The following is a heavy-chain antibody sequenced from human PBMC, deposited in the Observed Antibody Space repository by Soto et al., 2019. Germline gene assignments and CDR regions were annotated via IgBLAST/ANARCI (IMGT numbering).Heavy chain of an antibody. Sequence: GASVKVSCKASGYTFTSYYMHCVRQAPGQGLEWMGIINPSGGSTSYAQKFQGRVTMTRDTSTSTVYMELSSLRSEDTAVYYCARGAMITFGGVIVTFDYWGQGTLVTVSS. J-gene: IGHJ4*02. D-gene: IGHD3-16*02. CDR3: ARGAMITFGGVIVTFDY. CDR2: INPSGGST. V-gene: IGHV1-46*01. CDR1: GYTFTSYY.